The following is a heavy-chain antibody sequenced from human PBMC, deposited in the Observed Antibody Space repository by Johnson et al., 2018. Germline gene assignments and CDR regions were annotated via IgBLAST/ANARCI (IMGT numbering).Heavy chain of an antibody. CDR3: AREAGKRDAYYYYGMDV. CDR2: IIPIFGTA. Sequence: QVQLVESGAEVKKPGSSVKVSCKASGGTFSSYAISWVRQAPGQGLEWMGGIIPIFGTANYAQKFQGRVTITADESTSTAYMELSSLRSGDTAGDYGAREAGKRDAYYYYGMDVWGQGTTVTVSS. D-gene: IGHD4-23*01. CDR1: GGTFSSYA. V-gene: IGHV1-69*01. J-gene: IGHJ6*02.